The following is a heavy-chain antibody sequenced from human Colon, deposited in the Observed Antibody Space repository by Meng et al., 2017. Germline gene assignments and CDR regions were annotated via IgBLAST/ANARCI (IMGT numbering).Heavy chain of an antibody. V-gene: IGHV4-34*01. CDR3: ARGRYSGYLP. Sequence: QGQLQQWGSGLLKPSETLSLTCAVYGGSFSGYYWSWIRQPPGKGLEWIGEINHSGSTNYNPSLKSRVTISVDTSKNQFFLKLSSVTAADTAVYYCARGRYSGYLPWGQGTLVTVFS. CDR2: INHSGST. CDR1: GGSFSGYY. D-gene: IGHD5-12*01. J-gene: IGHJ5*02.